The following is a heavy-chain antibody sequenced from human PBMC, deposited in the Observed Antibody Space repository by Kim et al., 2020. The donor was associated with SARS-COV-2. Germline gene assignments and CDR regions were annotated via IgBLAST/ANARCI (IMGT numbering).Heavy chain of an antibody. Sequence: ASVKVSCKASGYTFTSYGISWVRQAPGQGLEWMGWISAYNGNTNYAQKLQGRVTMTTDTSTSTAYMELRSLRSDDTAVYYCARETGDNCGGDCPPAYWGQGTLVTVSS. CDR3: ARETGDNCGGDCPPAY. CDR2: ISAYNGNT. D-gene: IGHD2-21*02. J-gene: IGHJ4*02. V-gene: IGHV1-18*01. CDR1: GYTFTSYG.